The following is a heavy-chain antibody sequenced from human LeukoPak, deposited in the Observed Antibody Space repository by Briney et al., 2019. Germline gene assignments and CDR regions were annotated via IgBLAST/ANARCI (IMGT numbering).Heavy chain of an antibody. D-gene: IGHD2-15*01. CDR2: INPNSGGT. Sequence: ASVKVSCKASGYTFTNSYIHWVRQAPGQVLEWMGWINPNSGGTNYAQKFQGRVTMTRDTSISTAYMELSRLRSDDTAVYYCARDLGYCSGGSCYSVAFDIWGQGTMVTVSS. CDR3: ARDLGYCSGGSCYSVAFDI. CDR1: GYTFTNSY. V-gene: IGHV1-2*02. J-gene: IGHJ3*02.